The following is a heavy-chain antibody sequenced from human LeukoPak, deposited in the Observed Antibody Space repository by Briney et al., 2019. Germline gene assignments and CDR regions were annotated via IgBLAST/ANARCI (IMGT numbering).Heavy chain of an antibody. CDR2: INRSGNII. CDR3: ARHSSSSYMPFDY. V-gene: IGHV3-48*03. CDR1: GFTFSSYE. Sequence: GGSLRLSCAASGFTFSSYEVNWVRQAPGKGLEWVSYINRSGNIIYYADSVKGRFTISRDNVKNSVYLQMNILRAEDTAVYYCARHSSSSYMPFDYWGQGTLVTVSS. J-gene: IGHJ4*02. D-gene: IGHD6-13*01.